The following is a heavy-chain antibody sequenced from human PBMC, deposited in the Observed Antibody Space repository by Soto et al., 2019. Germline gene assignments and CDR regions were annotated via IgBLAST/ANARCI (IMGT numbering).Heavy chain of an antibody. V-gene: IGHV1-18*01. D-gene: IGHD2-2*01. J-gene: IGHJ4*02. CDR3: ARGDIVVVPAAMGLAY. CDR2: ISAYNGNT. Sequence: GASVKVSCKASGYTFINYGISWVRQAPGQGLEWMGWISAYNGNTNYAQKLQGRVTMTTGTSTSTAYMELRSLRSGDTAVYYCARGDIVVVPAAMGLAYWGQGTLVTVSS. CDR1: GYTFINYG.